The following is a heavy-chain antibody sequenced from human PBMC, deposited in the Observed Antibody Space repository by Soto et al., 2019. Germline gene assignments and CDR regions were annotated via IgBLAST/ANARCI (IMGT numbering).Heavy chain of an antibody. V-gene: IGHV3-23*01. D-gene: IGHD6-19*01. CDR2: ISGSGGST. Sequence: GGSLRLSCAASGFTFSSYAMSWVRQAPGKGLEWVSAISGSGGSTYYADSVKGRFTISRDNSKNTLYLQMNSLRAEDTAVYYCAKDLVYSSGWPNYFDYWGQGTLVTVSS. CDR1: GFTFSSYA. J-gene: IGHJ4*02. CDR3: AKDLVYSSGWPNYFDY.